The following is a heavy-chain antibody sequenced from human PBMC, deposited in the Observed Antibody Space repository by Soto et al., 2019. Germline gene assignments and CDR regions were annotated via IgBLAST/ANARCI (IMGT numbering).Heavy chain of an antibody. D-gene: IGHD3-16*02. CDR2: ISRSSSTI. CDR3: ARDIVGIPGWFDP. J-gene: IGHJ5*02. CDR1: GFTFSSYT. V-gene: IGHV3-48*01. Sequence: GGSLRLSCAASGFTFSSYTMNWVRQAPGKGLEWVSYISRSSSTIYYADSVKGRFTISRDNAKNSLYLQMNSLRAEDAAVYYCARDIVGIPGWFDPWGQGTLVTVSS.